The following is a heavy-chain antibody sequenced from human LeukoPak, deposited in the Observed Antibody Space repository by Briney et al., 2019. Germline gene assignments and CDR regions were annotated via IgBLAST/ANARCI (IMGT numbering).Heavy chain of an antibody. D-gene: IGHD3-9*01. CDR1: GFSFSSFD. V-gene: IGHV3-13*04. CDR3: AKETVLRYFDWLTDWSGMDV. CDR2: IDTDDDT. J-gene: IGHJ6*02. Sequence: GGSLRLSCAASGFSFSSFDMHWVRQPTGKGLEWVSVIDTDDDTDYAGSVKGRFTISRDNSKNTLYLQMNSLRAEDTAVYYCAKETVLRYFDWLTDWSGMDVWGQGTTVTVSS.